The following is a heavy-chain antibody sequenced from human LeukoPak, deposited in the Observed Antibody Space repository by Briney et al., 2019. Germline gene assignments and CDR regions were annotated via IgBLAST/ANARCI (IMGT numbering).Heavy chain of an antibody. V-gene: IGHV4-39*07. D-gene: IGHD4-17*01. J-gene: IGHJ5*02. CDR3: VRDDFGDYTRRFDP. CDR2: INDGGST. Sequence: SETLSLTCTVSGGSISSNNYYWGWIRQPPGRGLEWIASINDGGSTYCNPSLKSRVTMSADTSKNQFSLRLSSVTAADTAMYYCVRDDFGDYTRRFDPWGQGTLVTVSS. CDR1: GGSISSNNYY.